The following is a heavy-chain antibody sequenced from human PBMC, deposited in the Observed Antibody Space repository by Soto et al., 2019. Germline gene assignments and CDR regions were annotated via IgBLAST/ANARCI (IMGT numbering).Heavy chain of an antibody. Sequence: GESLKISCAASGFTFNTYWMHWVRQAPGEGLVWVTRISGDGSTTAYADSVKGRFTISRDIAKNTLYLQMNSLRAEDTAMYYCARGRGWYGVQTGAFDVWGQGTMVTVSS. D-gene: IGHD2-15*01. V-gene: IGHV3-74*01. CDR2: ISGDGSTT. J-gene: IGHJ3*01. CDR3: ARGRGWYGVQTGAFDV. CDR1: GFTFNTYW.